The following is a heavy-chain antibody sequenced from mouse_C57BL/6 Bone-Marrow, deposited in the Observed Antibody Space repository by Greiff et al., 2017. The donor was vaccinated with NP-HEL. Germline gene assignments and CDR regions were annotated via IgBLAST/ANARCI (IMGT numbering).Heavy chain of an antibody. CDR1: GFTFSSYA. CDR3: TRVGSYYFDY. CDR2: ISSGGDYI. D-gene: IGHD1-1*01. V-gene: IGHV5-9-1*02. J-gene: IGHJ2*01. Sequence: EVNLVESGEGSVKPGGSLKLSCAASGFTFSSYAMSWVRQTPEKRLEWVAYISSGGDYIYYADTVKGRFTISRDNARNTLYLQMSSLKSEDTAMYYCTRVGSYYFDYWGQGTTLTVSS.